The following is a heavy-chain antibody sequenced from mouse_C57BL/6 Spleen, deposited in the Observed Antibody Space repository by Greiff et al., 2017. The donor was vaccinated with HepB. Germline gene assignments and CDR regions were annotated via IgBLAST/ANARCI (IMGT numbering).Heavy chain of an antibody. CDR1: GFTFSDFY. CDR2: SRNKANDYTT. Sequence: EVKLVESGGGLVQSGRSLRLSCATSGFTFSDFYMEWVRQAPGKGLEWIAASRNKANDYTTEYSASVKGRFIVSRDTSQSILYLQMNALRAEDTAIYYCAREDGFYYAMDYWGQGTSVTVSS. V-gene: IGHV7-1*01. CDR3: AREDGFYYAMDY. D-gene: IGHD2-3*01. J-gene: IGHJ4*01.